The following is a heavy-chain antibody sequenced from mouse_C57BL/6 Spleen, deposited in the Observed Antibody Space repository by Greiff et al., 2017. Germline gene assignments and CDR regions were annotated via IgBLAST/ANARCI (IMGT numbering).Heavy chain of an antibody. CDR1: GYSITSGYY. CDR2: ISYDGSN. CDR3: ARAKTGIFDY. D-gene: IGHD4-1*01. Sequence: ESGPGLVKPSQSLSLTCSVTGYSITSGYYWNWIRQFPGNKLEWMGYISYDGSNNYNPSLKNRISITRDTSKNQFFLKLNSVTTEDTATYYCARAKTGIFDYWGQGTTLTVSS. J-gene: IGHJ2*01. V-gene: IGHV3-6*01.